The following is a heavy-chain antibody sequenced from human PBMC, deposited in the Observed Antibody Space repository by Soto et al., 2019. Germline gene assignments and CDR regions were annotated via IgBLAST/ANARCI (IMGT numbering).Heavy chain of an antibody. CDR2: ISAYDGYT. CDR3: ARGGYYDSSGSRNYHYYGMSV. V-gene: IGHV1-18*01. D-gene: IGHD6-25*01. J-gene: IGHJ6*02. CDR1: GYTFSSYG. Sequence: QVQLVQSGAEVKKPGASVKVSCKASGYTFSSYGINWVRQAPGQGLEWLGWISAYDGYTNYAKILQGRASMTTHSSSKQADLELRGLRTDETGEYYCARGGYYDSSGSRNYHYYGMSVGGQGTSVTVSS.